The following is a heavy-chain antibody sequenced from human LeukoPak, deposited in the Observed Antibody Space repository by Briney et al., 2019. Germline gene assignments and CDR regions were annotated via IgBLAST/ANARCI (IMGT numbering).Heavy chain of an antibody. CDR2: INPSGGST. CDR3: ARAYQRLGELSLPNY. Sequence: GASVKVSCKASGYTFTSYYMHWVRQAPGQGLEWMGIINPSGGSTSYAQKFQGRVTMTRDTSTSTVYMVLSSLRSEDTAVYYCARAYQRLGELSLPNYWGQGTLVTVSS. CDR1: GYTFTSYY. J-gene: IGHJ4*02. V-gene: IGHV1-46*01. D-gene: IGHD3-16*02.